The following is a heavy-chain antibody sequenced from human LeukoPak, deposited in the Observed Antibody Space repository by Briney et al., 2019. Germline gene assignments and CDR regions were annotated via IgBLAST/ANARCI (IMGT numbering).Heavy chain of an antibody. CDR3: ARESFHSSGYYSCLFDY. CDR2: INHSGRT. CDR1: GFIFSSYG. V-gene: IGHV4-34*01. Sequence: GSLRLSCAASGFIFSSYGMHWIRQPPGKGLEWIGEINHSGRTQYNPSLQSRVTISVDTSKNQFSLKLSSVTAADTAVYYCARESFHSSGYYSCLFDYWGQGALVTVSS. D-gene: IGHD3-22*01. J-gene: IGHJ4*02.